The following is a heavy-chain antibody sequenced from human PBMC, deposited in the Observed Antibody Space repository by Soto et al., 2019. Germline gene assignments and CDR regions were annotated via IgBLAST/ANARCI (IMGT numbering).Heavy chain of an antibody. D-gene: IGHD3-3*01. Sequence: PGGSLRLSCAASGFTFNIYGMHWVRQAPDKGLEWVALISYDGSNQYYADSVKGRFTISRDNSKNTLFLQMNSLRADDTAVYYCAKDSAGITIFGVAHYGMDVWGQGTTVTVSS. CDR1: GFTFNIYG. V-gene: IGHV3-30*18. J-gene: IGHJ6*02. CDR3: AKDSAGITIFGVAHYGMDV. CDR2: ISYDGSNQ.